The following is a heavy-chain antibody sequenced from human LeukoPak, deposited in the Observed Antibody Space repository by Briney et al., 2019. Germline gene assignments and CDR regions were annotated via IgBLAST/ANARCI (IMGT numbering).Heavy chain of an antibody. CDR1: GYTFTSYY. CDR3: ARDFPPLVTMVRGVIIERGLDY. J-gene: IGHJ4*02. D-gene: IGHD3-10*01. V-gene: IGHV1-46*01. Sequence: ASVKVFCKASGYTFTSYYMHWVRQAPGQGLEWMGIINPSGGSTSYAQKFQGRVTMTRDTSTSTVYMELSSLRSEDTAVYYCARDFPPLVTMVRGVIIERGLDYWGQGTLVTVSS. CDR2: INPSGGST.